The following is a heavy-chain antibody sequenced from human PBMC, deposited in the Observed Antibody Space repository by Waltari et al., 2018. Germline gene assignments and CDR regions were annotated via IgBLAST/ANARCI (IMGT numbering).Heavy chain of an antibody. CDR1: GFTFSSYA. D-gene: IGHD6-6*01. V-gene: IGHV3-23*01. CDR3: ARDPHIAAREFDY. CDR2: ISGSGGST. J-gene: IGHJ4*02. Sequence: EVQLLESGGGLVQPGGSLRLSCAASGFTFSSYAMSWVRQAPGKGLEWVSAISGSGGSTYYADSVKGRFTISRDNAKNSLYLQMNSLRAEDTAVYYCARDPHIAAREFDYWGQGTLVTVSS.